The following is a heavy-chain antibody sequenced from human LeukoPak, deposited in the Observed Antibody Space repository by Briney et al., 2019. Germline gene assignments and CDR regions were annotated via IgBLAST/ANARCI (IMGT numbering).Heavy chain of an antibody. CDR1: GYTFTSYY. Sequence: GASVKVSCKASGYTFTSYYMHWVRQAPGQGLEWMGIINPSGGSTSYAQKFQGRVTMTRDTSTSTVYMELSSLRSEDTAVYYCARDYDFWSGYYGPYYYMDVWGKGTTVTVSS. CDR2: INPSGGST. J-gene: IGHJ6*03. CDR3: ARDYDFWSGYYGPYYYMDV. V-gene: IGHV1-46*01. D-gene: IGHD3-3*01.